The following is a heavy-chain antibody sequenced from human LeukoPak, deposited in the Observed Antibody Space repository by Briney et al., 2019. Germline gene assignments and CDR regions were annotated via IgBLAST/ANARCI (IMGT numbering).Heavy chain of an antibody. CDR1: GGSISSYY. V-gene: IGHV4-59*12. J-gene: IGHJ4*02. CDR2: IYYSGST. Sequence: NPSETLSLTCTVSGGSISSYYWSWIRQPPGKGLEWIGYIYYSGSTNYNPSLKSRVTISVDMSKNQFSLKLTSVTAADTAVYYCARTARGLIDYWGQGTLVTVSS. CDR3: ARTARGLIDY. D-gene: IGHD2-15*01.